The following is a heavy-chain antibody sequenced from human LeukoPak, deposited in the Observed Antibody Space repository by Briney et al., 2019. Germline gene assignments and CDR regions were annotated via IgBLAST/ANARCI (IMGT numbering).Heavy chain of an antibody. V-gene: IGHV1-69*05. Sequence: SVKVSCKASGGTFSSYAISWVRQAPGQGLEWMGGIIPIFGTANYAQKFQGRVTITTDESTSTAYMELSSLRSEDTAVYYCARDQGNPDAFDIWGQGTMVTVSS. CDR2: IIPIFGTA. D-gene: IGHD4-23*01. CDR1: GGTFSSYA. CDR3: ARDQGNPDAFDI. J-gene: IGHJ3*02.